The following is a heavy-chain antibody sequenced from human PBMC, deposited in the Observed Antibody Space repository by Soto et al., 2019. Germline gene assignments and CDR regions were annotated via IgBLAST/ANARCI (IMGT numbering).Heavy chain of an antibody. V-gene: IGHV3-30*18. J-gene: IGHJ6*02. D-gene: IGHD2-2*01. CDR3: AKAYSPALNYYYCMDV. CDR2: IPYDGSNK. CDR1: EFTFSSYG. Sequence: PGGSLRLSCAASEFTFSSYGMHWVRQAPGKGLEWVAVIPYDGSNKYYADSVKGRFTISRDNSKNTLYLQMNSLRPEDTAVYYCAKAYSPALNYYYCMDVWGQGTTVTVYS.